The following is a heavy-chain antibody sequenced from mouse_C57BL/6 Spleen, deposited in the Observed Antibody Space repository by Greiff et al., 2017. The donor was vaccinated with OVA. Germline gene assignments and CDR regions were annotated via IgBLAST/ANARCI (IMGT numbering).Heavy chain of an antibody. Sequence: QVQLQQSGPELVKPGASVKISCKASGYAFSSSWMNWVKQRPGKGLEWIGRIYPGDGDTNYNGKFKGKATLTVDKSSSTAYMQLSSLTSEDSAVYVFARYSNDWYFDVWGTGTTVTVSS. CDR3: ARYSNDWYFDV. CDR1: GYAFSSSW. J-gene: IGHJ1*03. D-gene: IGHD2-5*01. V-gene: IGHV1-82*01. CDR2: IYPGDGDT.